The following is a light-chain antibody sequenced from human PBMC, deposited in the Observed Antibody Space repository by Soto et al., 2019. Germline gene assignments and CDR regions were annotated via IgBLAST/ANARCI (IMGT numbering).Light chain of an antibody. CDR3: QTWDTGIRV. Sequence: QLVLTQSPSASAPLGASVKLTCTLSSGHSNYAIAWHQQQPEKGPRYLMKLNSDGSHTKGDGIPDRFSGSSSGAERYLTISSLQSEDEADYYCQTWDTGIRVFGGGTKLTVL. J-gene: IGLJ2*01. CDR1: SGHSNYA. V-gene: IGLV4-69*01. CDR2: LNSDGSH.